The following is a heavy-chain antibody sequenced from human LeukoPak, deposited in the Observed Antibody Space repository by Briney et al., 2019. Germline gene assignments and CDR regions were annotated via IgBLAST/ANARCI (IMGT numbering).Heavy chain of an antibody. D-gene: IGHD1-26*01. Sequence: SETLSLTCTVSGGSISTYYWNWIRQSPGKGLEWIGNIYYSGSTNYNPSLKSRVTIPVDTSKNQFSLKLSSVTAADTAVYYCARLEWELNFDYWGQGTLVTVSS. J-gene: IGHJ4*02. CDR2: IYYSGST. CDR1: GGSISTYY. V-gene: IGHV4-59*08. CDR3: ARLEWELNFDY.